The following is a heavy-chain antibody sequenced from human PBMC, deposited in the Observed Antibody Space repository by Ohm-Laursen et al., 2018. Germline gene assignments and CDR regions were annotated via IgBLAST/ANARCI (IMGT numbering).Heavy chain of an antibody. Sequence: SQTLSLTCAVSGYSISSDYYWGWIRQPPGKGLEWIGSIYHSGSTYYNPSLKSRVTISVDTSKKQFSLNLRSVTAADTAVYYCADTSSWYYFDYWGQGTLVTVSS. D-gene: IGHD6-13*01. CDR1: GYSISSDYY. CDR3: ADTSSWYYFDY. J-gene: IGHJ4*02. CDR2: IYHSGST. V-gene: IGHV4-38-2*01.